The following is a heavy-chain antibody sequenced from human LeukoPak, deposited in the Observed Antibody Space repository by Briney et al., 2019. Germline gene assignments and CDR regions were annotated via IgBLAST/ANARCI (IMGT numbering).Heavy chain of an antibody. J-gene: IGHJ5*02. V-gene: IGHV3-7*01. CDR1: GFSVSDYW. CDR3: VRDGGSDWYDP. CDR2: IKQDGSEK. D-gene: IGHD3-16*01. Sequence: GGSLRLSCAASGFSVSDYWMTWVRQAPGKGLEWVANIKQDGSEKTYVDSVKGRFTISRDNAKNSLYLQMNSLRVEDTAMYYCVRDGGSDWYDPWGQGTLVTVFS.